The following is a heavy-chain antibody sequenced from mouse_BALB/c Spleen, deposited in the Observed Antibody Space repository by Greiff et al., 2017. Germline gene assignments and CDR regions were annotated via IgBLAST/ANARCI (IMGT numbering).Heavy chain of an antibody. CDR2: IWAGGST. J-gene: IGHJ2*01. V-gene: IGHV2-9*02. CDR1: GFSLTSYG. D-gene: IGHD1-2*01. Sequence: VQVVESGPGLVAPSQSLSITCTVSGFSLTSYGVHWVRQPPGKGLEWLGVIWAGGSTNYNSALMSRLSISKDNSKSQVFLKMNSLQTDDTAMYYCARDGSLLRLQGLFDYWGQGTTLTVSS. CDR3: ARDGSLLRLQGLFDY.